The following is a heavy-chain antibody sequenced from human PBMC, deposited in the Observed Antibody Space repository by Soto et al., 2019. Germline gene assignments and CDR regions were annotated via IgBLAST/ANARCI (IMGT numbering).Heavy chain of an antibody. Sequence: QVQLQESGPGLVKPSETLSLTCTVSGGSTTNYYWSWIRQPPGKGLDWIGYTYSSGTTNYTNYNSPLKSRVTISVDTSKNQFSLKLNSVTAADTAVYYCARVRTVAGNPALGYWGQGTLVAVSS. CDR3: ARVRTVAGNPALGY. J-gene: IGHJ4*02. V-gene: IGHV4-59*01. CDR1: GGSTTNYY. D-gene: IGHD6-19*01. CDR2: TYSSGTTNYT.